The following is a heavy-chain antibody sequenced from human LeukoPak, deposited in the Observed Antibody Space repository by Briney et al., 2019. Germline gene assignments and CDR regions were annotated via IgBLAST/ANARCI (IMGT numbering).Heavy chain of an antibody. CDR2: IYSGGST. CDR3: ARATSYYYYGMDV. Sequence: GGSLRLSCAASGFTVSSNYMSWVRQAPGKGLEWVSVIYSGGSTYYADSVKGRFTISRDNSKNTLYLQRNSLRAEDTAVYYCARATSYYYYGMDVWGQGTTVTVSS. V-gene: IGHV3-53*01. J-gene: IGHJ6*02. CDR1: GFTVSSNY. D-gene: IGHD4-11*01.